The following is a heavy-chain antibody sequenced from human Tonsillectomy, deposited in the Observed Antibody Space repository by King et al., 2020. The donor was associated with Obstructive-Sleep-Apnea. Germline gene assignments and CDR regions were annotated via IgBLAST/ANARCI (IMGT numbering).Heavy chain of an antibody. CDR3: AREMTTKFDY. D-gene: IGHD4-17*01. CDR1: GGAVTTMNW. J-gene: IGHJ4*02. V-gene: IGHV4-4*02. CDR2: IYHSGST. Sequence: QLQESGPGLLKPSGTLSLTCAVSGGAVTTMNWWSWVRQSPGKGLEWIGEIYHSGSTNYNPSLKSRVTISMDKSQNQFSLNLNSVTAADTGVYYCAREMTTKFDYWGQGTLVTVSS.